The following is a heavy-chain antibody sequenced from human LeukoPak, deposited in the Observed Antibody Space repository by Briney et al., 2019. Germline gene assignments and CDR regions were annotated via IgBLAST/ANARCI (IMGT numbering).Heavy chain of an antibody. CDR2: ISGSGGST. Sequence: GGSLRLSCAASGFTFSSYAMSWVRQAPGKGLEWVSAISGSGGSTYYADSVKGRFTISRDNSKNTLYLQMNSLRAEDTAAYYCAKSLDRPYYYDSSGYLNAFDIWGQGTMVTVSS. D-gene: IGHD3-22*01. CDR3: AKSLDRPYYYDSSGYLNAFDI. CDR1: GFTFSSYA. J-gene: IGHJ3*02. V-gene: IGHV3-23*01.